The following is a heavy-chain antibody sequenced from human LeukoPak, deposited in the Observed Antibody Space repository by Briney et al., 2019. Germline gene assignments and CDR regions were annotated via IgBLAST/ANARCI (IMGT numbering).Heavy chain of an antibody. D-gene: IGHD4-17*01. CDR2: INHSGSA. V-gene: IGHV4-34*01. CDR3: ARGQGTVTTH. CDR1: GGSFSGYY. Sequence: TSETLSLTCAVSGGSFSGYYWTWIRQPPGKGLEWIGEINHSGSANYNPSLKSRVTISLDTSKNQFSLKLSSVTAADTAVYYCARGQGTVTTHWGQGTLVTVSS. J-gene: IGHJ4*02.